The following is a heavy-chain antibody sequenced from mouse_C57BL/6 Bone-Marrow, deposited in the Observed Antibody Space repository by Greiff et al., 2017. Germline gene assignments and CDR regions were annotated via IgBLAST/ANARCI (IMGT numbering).Heavy chain of an antibody. CDR1: GYTFTSYW. V-gene: IGHV1-69*01. Sequence: QVQLQQPGAELVMPGASVKLSCKASGYTFTSYWMHWVKQRPGQGLEWIGEIDPSDSYTNYNQKFKGKSTLTVDKSSSTAYMQLSSLTSEDSAVYYRAREDSSGYYFDYWGQGTTLTVSS. CDR2: IDPSDSYT. D-gene: IGHD3-2*02. J-gene: IGHJ2*01. CDR3: AREDSSGYYFDY.